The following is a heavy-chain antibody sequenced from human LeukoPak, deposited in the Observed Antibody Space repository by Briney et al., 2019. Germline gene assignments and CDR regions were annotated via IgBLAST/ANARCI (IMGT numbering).Heavy chain of an antibody. V-gene: IGHV3-23*01. CDR2: ITGSGDTT. CDR3: AKDLRYSNSP. J-gene: IGHJ5*02. Sequence: GGSLRLSCAASGFTFTSYAMSWVRQAPGKGLEWVSAITGSGDTTYYAASVKGRFTISRDNSKNTLYLQMSSLRAEDTAVYYCAKDLRYSNSPWGQGTLVTVSS. D-gene: IGHD6-6*01. CDR1: GFTFTSYA.